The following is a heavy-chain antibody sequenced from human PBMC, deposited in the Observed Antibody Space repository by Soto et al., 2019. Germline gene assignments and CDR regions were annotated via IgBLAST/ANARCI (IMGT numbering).Heavy chain of an antibody. CDR1: GYTFTSYG. Sequence: ASVKVSCKASGYTFTSYGISWVRQAPGQGLEWMGWISAYNGNTNYAQKLQGRVTMTTDTSTSTAYMELRSLRSDDTAVYYCARGSRLTIFGVVTYYYYGMDVWGQGTTVTV. D-gene: IGHD3-3*01. J-gene: IGHJ6*02. V-gene: IGHV1-18*04. CDR2: ISAYNGNT. CDR3: ARGSRLTIFGVVTYYYYGMDV.